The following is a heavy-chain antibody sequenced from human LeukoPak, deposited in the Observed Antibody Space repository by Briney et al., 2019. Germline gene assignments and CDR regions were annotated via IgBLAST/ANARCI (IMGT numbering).Heavy chain of an antibody. V-gene: IGHV4-34*01. CDR2: INHSGST. D-gene: IGHD2-2*01. CDR3: ARLGSSPTSSIDYYYYMDV. J-gene: IGHJ6*03. Sequence: GSLRLSCAASGFTFDYYDMSWVRQAPGKGLEWIGEINHSGSTNYNPSLKSRVTISVDTSKNQFSLKLRSVTAADTAVYYCARLGSSPTSSIDYYYYMDVWGKGTTVTISS. CDR1: GFTFDYYD.